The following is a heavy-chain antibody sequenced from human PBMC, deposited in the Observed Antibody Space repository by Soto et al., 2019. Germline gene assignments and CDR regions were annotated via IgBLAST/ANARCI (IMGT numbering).Heavy chain of an antibody. V-gene: IGHV4-31*03. Sequence: SETLSLTCTVSGGSISSGGYYWSWIRQHPGKGLEWIGYIYYSGSTYYNPSLKSRATISVDTSKNQFSLKLSSVTAADTAVCYCARLGYCSSTSCYRGGTWFDPWGQGTLVTVSS. CDR3: ARLGYCSSTSCYRGGTWFDP. CDR2: IYYSGST. J-gene: IGHJ5*02. D-gene: IGHD2-2*01. CDR1: GGSISSGGYY.